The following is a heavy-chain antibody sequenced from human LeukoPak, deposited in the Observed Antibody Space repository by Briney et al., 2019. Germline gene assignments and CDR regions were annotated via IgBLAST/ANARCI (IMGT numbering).Heavy chain of an antibody. CDR1: GGSFSGYY. V-gene: IGHV4-34*01. Sequence: SETLSLTCAVYGGSFSGYYWSWIRQPPGKGLEWIGEINHSGSTNYNPSLKSRVTISVDTSKNQFSLKLSSVTAADTVVYYCARGQDSNGYYYYGWYFDLWRRGTLVTVSS. CDR2: INHSGST. J-gene: IGHJ2*01. CDR3: ARGQDSNGYYYYGWYFDL. D-gene: IGHD3-22*01.